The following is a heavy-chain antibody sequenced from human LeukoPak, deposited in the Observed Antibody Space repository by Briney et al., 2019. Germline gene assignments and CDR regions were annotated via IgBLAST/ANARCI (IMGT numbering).Heavy chain of an antibody. D-gene: IGHD3-22*01. CDR3: ARDPHSSGYSYDY. Sequence: GGSLRLSCAASGFTFSSYSMSWVRQAPGKGLEWVSYISSSSTIYYADSVKGRFTISRDNAKNSLYLQMNSLRAEDTAVYYCARDPHSSGYSYDYWGQGTLATVSS. CDR2: ISSSSTI. J-gene: IGHJ4*02. V-gene: IGHV3-48*01. CDR1: GFTFSSYS.